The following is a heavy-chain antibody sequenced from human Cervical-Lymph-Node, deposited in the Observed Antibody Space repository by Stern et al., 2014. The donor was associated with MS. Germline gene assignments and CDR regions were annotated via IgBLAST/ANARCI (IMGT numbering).Heavy chain of an antibody. CDR3: AKHACTGAACPFDL. Sequence: QVQLQESGPGLVKPSETLSLTCAVSGDSISSYTHYWAWISQPPGKGLEWKGSVYYGGPTYSTPSLKSPVTISVDTSKNPFSLGLNSVTAADTAVYYCAKHACTGAACPFDLWGQGTLVTVSS. V-gene: IGHV4-39*01. D-gene: IGHD2-8*02. CDR1: GDSISSYTHY. J-gene: IGHJ4*02. CDR2: VYYGGPT.